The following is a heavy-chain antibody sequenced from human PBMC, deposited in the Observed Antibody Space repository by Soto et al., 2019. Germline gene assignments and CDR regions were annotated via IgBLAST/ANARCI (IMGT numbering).Heavy chain of an antibody. D-gene: IGHD5-18*01. CDR2: IYHSGST. CDR3: ARVGRTAMVDY. V-gene: IGHV4-38-2*02. Sequence: SETLSLTCTVSGYSISSGYYWGWIRQPPGKGLEWIGSIYHSGSTYYNPPLKSRVTISVDTSKNQFSLKLSSVTAADTAVYYCARVGRTAMVDYWGQGTLVTVSS. J-gene: IGHJ4*02. CDR1: GYSISSGYY.